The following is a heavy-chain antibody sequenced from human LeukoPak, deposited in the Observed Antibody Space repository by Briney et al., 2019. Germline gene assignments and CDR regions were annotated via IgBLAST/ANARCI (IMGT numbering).Heavy chain of an antibody. J-gene: IGHJ4*02. CDR2: IYPGDSDT. D-gene: IGHD1-26*01. V-gene: IGHV5-51*01. CDR3: ARLIYSGSDGGYFDY. Sequence: GESLKISCKGSGYSFTSYWIGWVRQTPGKGLEWMGIIYPGDSDTRYSPSFQGQVTISADKSISTAYLQWSSLKASDTAMYYCARLIYSGSDGGYFDYWGQGTLVTVSS. CDR1: GYSFTSYW.